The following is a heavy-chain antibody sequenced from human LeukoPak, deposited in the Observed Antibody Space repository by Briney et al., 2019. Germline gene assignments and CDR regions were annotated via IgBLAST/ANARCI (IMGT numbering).Heavy chain of an antibody. V-gene: IGHV4-34*01. CDR2: INHSGST. Sequence: SETLSLTCAVYGGSFSGYYWSWIRQPPGKGLEWIGEINHSGSTNYNPSLKSRVTIPVDTSKNQFSLKLSSVTAADTAVYYCARANSVTKYFDYWGQGTLVTVSS. D-gene: IGHD4-17*01. CDR1: GGSFSGYY. CDR3: ARANSVTKYFDY. J-gene: IGHJ4*02.